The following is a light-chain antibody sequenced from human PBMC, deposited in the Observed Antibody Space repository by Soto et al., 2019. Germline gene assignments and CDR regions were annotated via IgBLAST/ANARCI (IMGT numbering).Light chain of an antibody. CDR2: WAF. Sequence: DIVMTQSPDSLAVSLGERATINCKSSQSLLNSSNNKNYLAWPQQKPGQPPKLLIYWAFTRESGVPDRFSGRGAGTGFSLPLWSLEAEAVALYYCRQCSYATFTLGPGTKVHIK. J-gene: IGKJ3*01. CDR1: QSLLNSSNNKNY. V-gene: IGKV4-1*01. CDR3: RQCSYATFT.